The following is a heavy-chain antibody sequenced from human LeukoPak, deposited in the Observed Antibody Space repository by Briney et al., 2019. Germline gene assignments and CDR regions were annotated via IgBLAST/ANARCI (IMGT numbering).Heavy chain of an antibody. CDR1: GGSISNYY. Sequence: PSETLSLTCTVSGGSISNYYWSWIRQPAGKGLEWIGRIYTSGSTNYNPSLKSRVTISVDKSKNQFSLKLSSVTAADTAVYHCARGGSGSYASFESWGQGTPVTVSS. CDR3: ARGGSGSYASFES. CDR2: IYTSGST. J-gene: IGHJ4*02. V-gene: IGHV4-4*07. D-gene: IGHD1-26*01.